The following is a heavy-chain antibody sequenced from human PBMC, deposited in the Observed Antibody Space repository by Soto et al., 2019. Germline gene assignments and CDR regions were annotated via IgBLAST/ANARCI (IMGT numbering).Heavy chain of an antibody. J-gene: IGHJ6*03. CDR3: ATTSQDIVVLGRDYYYMDV. CDR1: GYSFTSYW. CDR2: IYPGDSDT. Sequence: LGESLKISCKGSGYSFTSYWIGWVRQMPGKGLEWMGIIYPGDSDTRYSPSFQGQVTISADKSISTAYLQWSSLKASDTAMYYCATTSQDIVVLGRDYYYMDVWGKGTTVTVSS. D-gene: IGHD2-2*01. V-gene: IGHV5-51*01.